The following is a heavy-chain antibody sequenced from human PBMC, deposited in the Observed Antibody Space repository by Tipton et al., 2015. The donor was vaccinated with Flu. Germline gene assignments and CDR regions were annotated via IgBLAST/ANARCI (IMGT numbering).Heavy chain of an antibody. V-gene: IGHV4-39*07. CDR2: IYYSGST. D-gene: IGHD1-26*01. J-gene: IGHJ4*02. CDR3: ARYVGALTN. Sequence: LRLSCTVSGGSISSSSYYWGWIRQPPGKGLEWIGSIYYSGSTYYNPSLKSRVTISVDTSKNQFSLKLSSVTAADTAVYYCARYVGALTNWGQGTLVTVSS. CDR1: GGSISSSSYY.